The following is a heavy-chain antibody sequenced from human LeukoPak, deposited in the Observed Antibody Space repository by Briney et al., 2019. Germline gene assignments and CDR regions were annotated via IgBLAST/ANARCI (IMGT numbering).Heavy chain of an antibody. D-gene: IGHD2-2*01. V-gene: IGHV4-38-2*01. J-gene: IGHJ5*02. CDR1: GYSISTGYY. CDR3: ARSKCGSTSCYGGNWFDP. CDR2: IYHSGST. Sequence: SETLSLTCAVSGYSISTGYYWGWIRQPPGKGLEWIGTIYHSGSTYYNPSLKSRVTISVDTSKNQSSLKLSSVTAADTALYYCARSKCGSTSCYGGNWFDPWGQGTLVTVSS.